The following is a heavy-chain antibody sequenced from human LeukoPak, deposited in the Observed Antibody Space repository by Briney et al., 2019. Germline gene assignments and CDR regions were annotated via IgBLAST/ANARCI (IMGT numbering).Heavy chain of an antibody. D-gene: IGHD3-3*01. CDR3: ARGRYDFWSGVSPFDY. V-gene: IGHV1-2*04. CDR1: GYTFTGYY. Sequence: ASVKVSCKASGYTFTGYYMHWVRQAPGQGLEWMGWINPNSGGTKYAQKFQGWVTMTRDTSISTAYMELSRLRSDDTAVYYCARGRYDFWSGVSPFDYWGQGTLVTVSS. J-gene: IGHJ4*02. CDR2: INPNSGGT.